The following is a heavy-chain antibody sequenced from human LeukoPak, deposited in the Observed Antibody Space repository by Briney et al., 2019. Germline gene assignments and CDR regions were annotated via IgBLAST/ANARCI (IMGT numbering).Heavy chain of an antibody. J-gene: IGHJ4*02. V-gene: IGHV4-39*01. CDR3: ARHGDIAAAGSYFDY. CDR1: SGSISSTNYY. D-gene: IGHD6-13*01. Sequence: KSSETLSLTCTVSSGSISSTNYYWGWIRQPPGKGLEWIGTIYYGGDTSYNPSLKSRVTISVDTSENHFSLRLSSVTAADTAVYYCARHGDIAAAGSYFDYWGQGTLVTVSS. CDR2: IYYGGDT.